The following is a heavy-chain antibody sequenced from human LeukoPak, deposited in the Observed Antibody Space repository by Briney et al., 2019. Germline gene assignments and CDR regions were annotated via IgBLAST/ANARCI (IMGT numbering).Heavy chain of an antibody. D-gene: IGHD4-11*01. J-gene: IGHJ6*02. CDR1: GFTFSSYA. V-gene: IGHV3-30-3*01. CDR2: ISYDGSNK. Sequence: GGSLRLSCAASGFTFSSYAMHWVRQAPGTGLEGVAVISYDGSNKYYADSVKGRFTISRDNSKNTLYPQMNSLRAEDTAVYYCAREYSNNRYYYYGMDVWGQGTTVTVSS. CDR3: AREYSNNRYYYYGMDV.